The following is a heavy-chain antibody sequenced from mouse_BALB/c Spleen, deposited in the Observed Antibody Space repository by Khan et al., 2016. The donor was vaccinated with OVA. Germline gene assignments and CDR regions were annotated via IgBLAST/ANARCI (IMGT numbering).Heavy chain of an antibody. CDR2: ISSGSSTN. Sequence: DVQLVESGGGLVQPGGSRKLSCAASGFTFSSFGMHWVRQAPKKGLEWVAYISSGSSTNYYVDTVKGRFTISRDSPKNTLFLQMTSLRSEDTAMYYCARSGGNFHWYFDVWGAGTSVTVSS. D-gene: IGHD2-1*01. V-gene: IGHV5-17*02. CDR1: GFTFSSFG. CDR3: ARSGGNFHWYFDV. J-gene: IGHJ1*01.